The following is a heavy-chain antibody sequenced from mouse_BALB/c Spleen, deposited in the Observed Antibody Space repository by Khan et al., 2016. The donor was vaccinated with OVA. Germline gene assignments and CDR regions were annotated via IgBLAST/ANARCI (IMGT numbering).Heavy chain of an antibody. V-gene: IGHV1-4*01. CDR2: INPSNGYT. D-gene: IGHD2-14*01. CDR3: GRDGAYHRDGGGFAY. Sequence: QVQLQQSGAELARPGASVKMSCKASGYTFTSYTIHWIKLRPGQGLEWIGYINPSNGYTNYNQKFKDQATLTADKSSTTAYMELSSLTSDDSALYNCGRDGAYHRDGGGFAYWGQGTLVTVSA. CDR1: GYTFTSYT. J-gene: IGHJ3*01.